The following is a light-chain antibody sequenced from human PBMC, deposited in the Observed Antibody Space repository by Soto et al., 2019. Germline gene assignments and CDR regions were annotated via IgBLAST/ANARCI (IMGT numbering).Light chain of an antibody. J-gene: IGLJ3*02. V-gene: IGLV2-14*01. CDR1: SSDVGGYKY. CDR2: EVS. Sequence: QSVLTQPASVSGSPGQSITISCTGTSSDVGGYKYVSWYQQHPGKAPKLMIYEVSNRPSGVSNRFSGSKSGNTASLTISGLQAEDEADYYCSSYAGTNNWVFGGGTKVTVL. CDR3: SSYAGTNNWV.